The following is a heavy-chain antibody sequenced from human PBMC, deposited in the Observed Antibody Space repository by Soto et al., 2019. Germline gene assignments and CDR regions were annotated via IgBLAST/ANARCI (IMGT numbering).Heavy chain of an antibody. Sequence: GASVKVSCKASGYTFTSYYMHWVRQAPGQGLEWMGVINPSGGSTDYAQKSQGRITMTRDTSTSTVYMELSSLRSEDTAVYYCARDRGRAAAGESHYYGMDVWGQGTTVTVSS. CDR3: ARDRGRAAAGESHYYGMDV. J-gene: IGHJ6*02. V-gene: IGHV1-46*01. CDR1: GYTFTSYY. CDR2: INPSGGST. D-gene: IGHD6-13*01.